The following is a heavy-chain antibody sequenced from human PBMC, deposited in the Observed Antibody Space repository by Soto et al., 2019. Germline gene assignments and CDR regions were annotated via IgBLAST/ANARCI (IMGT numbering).Heavy chain of an antibody. D-gene: IGHD1-7*01. Sequence: QVQLVQSGAEVKKPGSSVKVSCKASGGNFRSESINWVRQAPGQGLEWMGGIIPFFGTSDYAQKFQGRLRIHADESTTTAYMELSSLRSQDTAVSYCARGHEFVGNSDAEDIGGQGTMVTVSS. V-gene: IGHV1-69*12. CDR3: ARGHEFVGNSDAEDI. CDR2: IIPFFGTS. CDR1: GGNFRSES. J-gene: IGHJ3*02.